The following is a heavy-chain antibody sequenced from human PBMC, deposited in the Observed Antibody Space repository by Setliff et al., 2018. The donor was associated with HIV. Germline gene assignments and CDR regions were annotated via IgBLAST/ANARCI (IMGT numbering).Heavy chain of an antibody. CDR1: GFSLSHFG. CDR2: LWYDGSYE. V-gene: IGHV3-33*03. CDR3: VKDRGEGSFDI. J-gene: IGHJ3*02. Sequence: PGGSLRLSCAASGFSLSHFGMHWVRQAPGKGLEWVALLWYDGSYEFYADSVRGRFTISRDNSKNTVYLQMNSLRVDDTAVYYCVKDRGEGSFDIWGQGTMVTVSS.